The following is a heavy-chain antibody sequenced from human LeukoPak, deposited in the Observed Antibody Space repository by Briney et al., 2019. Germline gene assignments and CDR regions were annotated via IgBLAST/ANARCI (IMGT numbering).Heavy chain of an antibody. V-gene: IGHV3-48*03. CDR1: GFTFSSYE. J-gene: IGHJ4*02. CDR2: ISSSGSTI. D-gene: IGHD3-9*01. CDR3: ARILRYSPVFDY. Sequence: GGSLRLSCAASGFTFSSYEMNWVRQAPGKGLEWVSYISSSGSTIYYADSVKGRFTISRDNAKNSLYLQMNSLRAEDTAVYYCARILRYSPVFDYWGQGTLVTVSS.